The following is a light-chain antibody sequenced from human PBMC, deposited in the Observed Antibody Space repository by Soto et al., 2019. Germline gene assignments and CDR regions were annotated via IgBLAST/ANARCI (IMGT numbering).Light chain of an antibody. V-gene: IGKV1-9*01. J-gene: IGKJ5*01. Sequence: DIQLTQSPSFLSASVGDRLTITCRASQGISSYLAWYQQKPGKAPKLLIYAASTLQSGVPSRFSGSGSGTEFTLTISSLQPEDFATYYCQQLNSYPRITFGQGTRLEIK. CDR1: QGISSY. CDR3: QQLNSYPRIT. CDR2: AAS.